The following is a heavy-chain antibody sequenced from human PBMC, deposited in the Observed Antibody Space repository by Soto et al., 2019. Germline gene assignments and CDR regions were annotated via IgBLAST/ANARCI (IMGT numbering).Heavy chain of an antibody. Sequence: QVHLQESGPGVVKPSQTLSLTCSVSGASISSGGYYWNWIRQHPGKGLEWIGYIHQTGSTYYNPSRKSRFTISQDKSKNEVARRLSPVTAADTAVYFCARGKGGAEWCGELSGLFEKWGQGTLVIVSS. J-gene: IGHJ4*02. CDR1: GASISSGGYY. V-gene: IGHV4-31*03. D-gene: IGHD3-10*01. CDR3: ARGKGGAEWCGELSGLFEK. CDR2: IHQTGST.